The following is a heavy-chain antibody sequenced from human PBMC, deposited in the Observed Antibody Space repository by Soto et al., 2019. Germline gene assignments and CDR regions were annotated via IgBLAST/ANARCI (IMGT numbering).Heavy chain of an antibody. V-gene: IGHV1-69*13. CDR2: IIPIFGTA. Sequence: SVKVSCKASGGTFSSYAISGVRQAPGQGLEWMGGIIPIFGTANYAQKFQGRVTITADESTSTAYMELSSLRSEDTAVYYCARDGTSGYSTFDYWGQGTLVTVSS. CDR3: ARDGTSGYSTFDY. CDR1: GGTFSSYA. J-gene: IGHJ4*02. D-gene: IGHD3-22*01.